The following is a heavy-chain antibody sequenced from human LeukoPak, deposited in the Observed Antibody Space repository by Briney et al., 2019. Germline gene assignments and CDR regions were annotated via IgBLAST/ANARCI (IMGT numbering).Heavy chain of an antibody. CDR1: GFTFSSYV. Sequence: GGSARLSCAASGFTFSSYVIHWARQAPGKGLEWVAVISYDGSKKYYADSVKGRFTISRDNSKNTLYLQMDSLRPEDTAVYYCAKARYETVAATITFDYWGQGTLVTVSS. V-gene: IGHV3-30*18. D-gene: IGHD6-19*01. CDR2: ISYDGSKK. J-gene: IGHJ4*02. CDR3: AKARYETVAATITFDY.